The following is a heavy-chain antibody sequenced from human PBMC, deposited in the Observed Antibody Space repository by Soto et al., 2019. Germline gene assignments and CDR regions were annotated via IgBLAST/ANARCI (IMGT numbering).Heavy chain of an antibody. D-gene: IGHD2-21*01. CDR1: GASVSSGTHF. J-gene: IGHJ6*02. CDR3: ARGLRPYCSTPPCHPADVV. V-gene: IGHV4-61*01. CDR2: IHYRGST. Sequence: QVQLQESGPGLVKPSETLSLTCTVSGASVSSGTHFWSWIRQPPGKGLEWIGNIHYRGSTSYNPPLRRRVTISLDMPRHPFSPKLTSVTAADAAVYFCARGLRPYCSTPPCHPADVVWGQGTTVTVSS.